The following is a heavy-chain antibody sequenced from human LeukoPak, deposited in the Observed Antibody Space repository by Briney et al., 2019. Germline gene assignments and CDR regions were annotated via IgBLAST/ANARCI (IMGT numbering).Heavy chain of an antibody. CDR2: IYYSGST. CDR3: ARGSYYYDSSGYYENYFDY. V-gene: IGHV4-59*01. J-gene: IGHJ4*02. D-gene: IGHD3-22*01. CDR1: GGSISSYY. Sequence: SETLSLTCTVSGGSISSYYWSWLRQPPGKGLEWIGYIYYSGSTNYNPSLRSRLTISVDTSKNQFSLKLSSVTAADTAVYYCARGSYYYDSSGYYENYFDYWGQGTLVTVSS.